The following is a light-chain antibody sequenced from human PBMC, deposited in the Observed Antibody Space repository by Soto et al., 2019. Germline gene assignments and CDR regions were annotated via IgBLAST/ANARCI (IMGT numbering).Light chain of an antibody. CDR1: QNVGGY. J-gene: IGKJ4*02. V-gene: IGKV3-11*01. CDR2: DAS. Sequence: EIVFTQSPATLSLSPGERATLSCRASQNVGGYLAWYQQKPGQATRLLISDASNKAAGIPARFSGIGSGTDFTLSISSLEPEDFAVYYCQQRNSWPLTFGGGTKVDIK. CDR3: QQRNSWPLT.